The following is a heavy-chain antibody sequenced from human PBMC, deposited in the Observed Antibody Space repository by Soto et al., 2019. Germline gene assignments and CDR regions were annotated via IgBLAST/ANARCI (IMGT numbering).Heavy chain of an antibody. CDR3: AKDQGGMTTVTTYAFDI. CDR1: GFTFSSYG. J-gene: IGHJ3*02. Sequence: QGKLVESGGGVVQPGRSLRLSCAASGFTFSSYGMHWARQAPGKGLEWVAVISYDGSNKYYADSVKGRFTISGDNSKNALYLQMNSLRAEDTAVYYCAKDQGGMTTVTTYAFDIWGQGTMVTVSS. V-gene: IGHV3-30*18. CDR2: ISYDGSNK. D-gene: IGHD4-17*01.